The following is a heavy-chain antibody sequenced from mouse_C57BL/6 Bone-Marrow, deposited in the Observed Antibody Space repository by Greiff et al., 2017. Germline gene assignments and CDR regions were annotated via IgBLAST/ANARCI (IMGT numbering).Heavy chain of an antibody. CDR1: GYTFTSYW. D-gene: IGHD3-2*01. J-gene: IGHJ2*01. V-gene: IGHV1-64*01. CDR2: IHPNSGST. CDR3: ARGRRQGY. Sequence: QVQLKQPGAELVKPGASVKLSCKASGYTFTSYWMHWVKQRPGQGLEWIGMIHPNSGSTNYNEKFKGKATLTVDQSSSTAYMQLSSLTSEDSAVYYCARGRRQGYWGRGTTLTVSS.